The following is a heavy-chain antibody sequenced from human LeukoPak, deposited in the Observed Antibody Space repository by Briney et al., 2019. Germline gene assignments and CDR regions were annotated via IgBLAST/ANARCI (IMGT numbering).Heavy chain of an antibody. Sequence: PGGTLTLSCAASGVTLNGHTMHWVCHPPPPGKGWVSLISWDGANTMYADSVKGRFTISRDSGKNSLYLQMNSLRREDTALYYCAKDNDDYGAFDYWGQGTLVTVSS. J-gene: IGHJ4*02. CDR3: AKDNDDYGAFDY. V-gene: IGHV3-43*01. CDR2: ISWDGANT. D-gene: IGHD4/OR15-4a*01. CDR1: GVTLNGHT.